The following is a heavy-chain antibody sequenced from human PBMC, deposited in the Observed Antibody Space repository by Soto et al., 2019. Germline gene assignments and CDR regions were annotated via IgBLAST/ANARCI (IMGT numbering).Heavy chain of an antibody. V-gene: IGHV1-58*01. CDR3: AADGCGGDCYYYYYGMDV. CDR1: GFTFTSSA. J-gene: IGHJ6*02. D-gene: IGHD2-21*02. Sequence: ASVKVSCKASGFTFTSSAVQWVRQARGQRLEWIGWIVVGSGNTNYAQKFQERVTITRDMSTSTAYMELSSLRSEDTAAYYCAADGCGGDCYYYYYGMDVWGQGTTVTVSS. CDR2: IVVGSGNT.